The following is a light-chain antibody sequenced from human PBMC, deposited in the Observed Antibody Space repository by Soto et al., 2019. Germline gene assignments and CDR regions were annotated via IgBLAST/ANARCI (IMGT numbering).Light chain of an antibody. V-gene: IGLV1-40*01. CDR1: SSNIGAGYD. Sequence: QSVLTQPPSVSGAPGQRVTISCTGSSSNIGAGYDVHWYQQLPGTAPKLLIYLNNNRPSGVPDRFSGSKSSTSASLAITGLQAEDEADYYCQSYDSSVSGAVFGGGTKVTVL. J-gene: IGLJ2*01. CDR3: QSYDSSVSGAV. CDR2: LNN.